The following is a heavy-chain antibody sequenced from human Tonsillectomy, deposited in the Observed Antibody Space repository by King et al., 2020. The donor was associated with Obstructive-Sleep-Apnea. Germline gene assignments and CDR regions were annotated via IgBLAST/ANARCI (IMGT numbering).Heavy chain of an antibody. Sequence: QLQESGPGLVKPSETLSLTCTVSDGSISSYYWSWIRQPPGKGLEWIGYIYNSGSTNYNPSLKSRVTISVDTSKKQFSLKLSSVTAADTAVYYCARHGDSYSYLVYFDYWSEGTLVTVSS. J-gene: IGHJ4*02. D-gene: IGHD5-18*01. V-gene: IGHV4-59*08. CDR3: ARHGDSYSYLVYFDY. CDR2: IYNSGST. CDR1: DGSISSYY.